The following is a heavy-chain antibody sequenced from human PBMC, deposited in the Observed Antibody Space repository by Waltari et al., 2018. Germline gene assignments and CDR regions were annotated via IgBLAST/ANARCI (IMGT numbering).Heavy chain of an antibody. Sequence: EVQLVESGGGLVQPGGSLRLSCAASGFTFSSYWMHWVRQAPGKGLVWVSRIKTDGSSTSYADSVKGRFTISRDNAKNTLYLQMNSLRAEDTAVYYCARGAGTFLGYWGQGTLVTVSS. CDR3: ARGAGTFLGY. CDR1: GFTFSSYW. J-gene: IGHJ4*02. CDR2: IKTDGSST. V-gene: IGHV3-74*01. D-gene: IGHD3-10*01.